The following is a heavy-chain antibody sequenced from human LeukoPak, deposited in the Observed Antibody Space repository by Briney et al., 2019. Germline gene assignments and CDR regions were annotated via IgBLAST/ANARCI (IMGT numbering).Heavy chain of an antibody. CDR2: IYYSGST. V-gene: IGHV4-39*07. J-gene: IGHJ3*02. D-gene: IGHD1-26*01. Sequence: SETLSLTCTVSGGSISSSSYYWGWIRQPPGKGLEWIGSIYYSGSTYYNPSLKSRVTISVDTSKNQFSLKLSSVTAADTAVYYCARDLYVWGIVGATLSGAFDIWGQGTMVTVSS. CDR3: ARDLYVWGIVGATLSGAFDI. CDR1: GGSISSSSYY.